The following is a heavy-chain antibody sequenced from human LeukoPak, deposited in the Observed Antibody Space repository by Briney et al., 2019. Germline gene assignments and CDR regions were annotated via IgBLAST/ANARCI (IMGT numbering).Heavy chain of an antibody. D-gene: IGHD5-24*01. CDR1: GFTFSSYA. J-gene: IGHJ4*02. CDR2: ISGSGGGT. CDR3: ARNGRYGYNLDGGFFDY. V-gene: IGHV3-23*01. Sequence: GGSLRLSCAASGFTFSSYAMSWVRQAPGKGLEWVSVISGSGGGTYYADSVKGRFTISRDISKNTLYLQMNSLRAEDTAVYYCARNGRYGYNLDGGFFDYWGQGTLVTVSS.